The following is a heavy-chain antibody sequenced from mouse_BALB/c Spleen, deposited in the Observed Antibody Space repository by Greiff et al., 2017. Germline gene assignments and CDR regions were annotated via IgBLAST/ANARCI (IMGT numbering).Heavy chain of an antibody. D-gene: IGHD2-4*01. CDR2: ISSGGST. CDR1: GFTFSSYA. Sequence: DVMLVESGGGLVKPGGSLKLSCAASGFTFSSYAMSWVRQTPEKRLEWVASISSGGSTYYPDSVKGRFTISRDNARNILYLQMSSLRSEDTAMYYCAAYDYDGGYAMDYWGQGTSVTVSS. V-gene: IGHV5-6-5*01. J-gene: IGHJ4*01. CDR3: AAYDYDGGYAMDY.